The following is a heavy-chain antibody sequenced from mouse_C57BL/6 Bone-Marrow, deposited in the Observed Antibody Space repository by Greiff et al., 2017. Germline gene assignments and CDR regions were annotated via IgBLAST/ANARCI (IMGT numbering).Heavy chain of an antibody. CDR1: GYSITSGYY. CDR2: ISYDGSN. CDR3: ARRPPDY. J-gene: IGHJ2*01. Sequence: EVQLQQSGPGLVKPSQSLSLTCSVTGYSITSGYYWNWIRQFPGNKLEWMGYISYDGSNNYNPSLKNRISITRDTSKNQFFLKLNSVTTEDTATYYCARRPPDYWGQGTTLTVSS. V-gene: IGHV3-6*01.